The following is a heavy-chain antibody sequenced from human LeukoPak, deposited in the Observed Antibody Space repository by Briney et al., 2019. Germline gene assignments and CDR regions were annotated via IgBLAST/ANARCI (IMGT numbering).Heavy chain of an antibody. J-gene: IGHJ4*02. V-gene: IGHV4-61*01. D-gene: IGHD6-13*01. Sequence: SETLSLTCTVSGGSVSSGSYYWSWLRQPPGKGLEWIGYIYYSGSTNYNPSLKSRVTISVDTSKNQFSLKLSSVTAADTAVYYCAGSIAAAGTPYDYWGQGTLVTVSS. CDR2: IYYSGST. CDR3: AGSIAAAGTPYDY. CDR1: GGSVSSGSYY.